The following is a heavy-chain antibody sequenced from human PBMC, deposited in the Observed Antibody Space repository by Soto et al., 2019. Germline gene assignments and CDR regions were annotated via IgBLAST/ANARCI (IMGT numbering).Heavy chain of an antibody. CDR1: GFTFSSYE. V-gene: IGHV3-48*03. CDR2: ISSSGSTI. D-gene: IGHD6-13*01. J-gene: IGHJ6*02. Sequence: GGSLRLSCAASGFTFSSYEMNWVRQAPGKGLEWVSYISSSGSTIYYADPVKGRFTISRDNAKNSLYLQMNSLRAEDTAVYYCAREVQLGDYYYYYGMDVWGQGTTVTVSS. CDR3: AREVQLGDYYYYYGMDV.